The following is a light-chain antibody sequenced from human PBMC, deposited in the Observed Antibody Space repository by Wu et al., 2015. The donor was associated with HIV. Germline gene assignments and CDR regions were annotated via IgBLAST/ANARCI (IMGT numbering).Light chain of an antibody. Sequence: EIVLTQSPGTLSLSPGERATLSCRASQSLSGSYLAWYQQKPGQGPRLLIYGTSIRATGIPDRFSGSGSGADFALTISRLEAEDFAVYYCQQFGGSPQYSFGQGTRTGD. CDR1: QSLSGSY. V-gene: IGKV3-20*01. CDR3: QQFGGSPQYS. CDR2: GTS. J-gene: IGKJ2*01.